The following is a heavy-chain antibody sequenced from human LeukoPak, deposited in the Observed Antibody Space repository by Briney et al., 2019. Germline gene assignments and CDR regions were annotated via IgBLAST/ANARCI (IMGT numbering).Heavy chain of an antibody. Sequence: GGSLRLSCAASGFTFSSYAMHWVRQAPGKGLEYVSAISSSGGSTFYANSVKGRFTISRDNSKNTLYLQMGSLKPEDMAVYYCARDNCGAERCWCYFDNWGQGTLVTVSS. CDR2: ISSSGGST. CDR1: GFTFSSYA. V-gene: IGHV3-64*01. J-gene: IGHJ4*02. D-gene: IGHD2-21*01. CDR3: ARDNCGAERCWCYFDN.